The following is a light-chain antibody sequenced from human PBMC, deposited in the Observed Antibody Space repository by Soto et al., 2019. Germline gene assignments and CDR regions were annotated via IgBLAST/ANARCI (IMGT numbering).Light chain of an antibody. CDR2: AAS. V-gene: IGKV1-27*01. CDR1: QGINNY. J-gene: IGKJ3*01. Sequence: DIQMTQSPSSLSASVGDRVTITCRASQGINNYVAWYQQKPGKAPKLLIYAASTLQSGVPSRFSGSGSGTAFTLTISGMRMEDVAHYCCLKYCSVPLFGPGTSVDIK. CDR3: LKYCSVPL.